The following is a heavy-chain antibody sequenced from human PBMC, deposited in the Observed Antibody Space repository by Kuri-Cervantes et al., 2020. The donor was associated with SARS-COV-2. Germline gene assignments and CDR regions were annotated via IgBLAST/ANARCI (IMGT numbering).Heavy chain of an antibody. CDR2: INPNSGGT. D-gene: IGHD6-6*01. CDR3: ARGGIAARLVFDY. Sequence: ASVKVSCKASGYIFNIYYMHWVRQAPGQGLEWMGWINPNSGGTNYAQKFQGRVTMTRDTSISTAYMELSRLRSDGTAVYYCARGGIAARLVFDYWGQGTLVTVSS. J-gene: IGHJ4*02. CDR1: GYIFNIYY. V-gene: IGHV1-2*02.